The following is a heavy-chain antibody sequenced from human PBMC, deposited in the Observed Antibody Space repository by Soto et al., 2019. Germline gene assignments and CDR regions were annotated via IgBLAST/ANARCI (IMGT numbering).Heavy chain of an antibody. Sequence: SETLSLTCSVSGSDITTYYWSWLRQSPGKGLEWIGHIYDTGSTSYNPSLKSRVTISVDTSNKQFSLRLSAVTAADTAVYYCAKSALWFAEFPFNWFDPWSQGTQVTVSS. J-gene: IGHJ5*02. V-gene: IGHV4-59*01. D-gene: IGHD3-10*01. CDR2: IYDTGST. CDR1: GSDITTYY. CDR3: AKSALWFAEFPFNWFDP.